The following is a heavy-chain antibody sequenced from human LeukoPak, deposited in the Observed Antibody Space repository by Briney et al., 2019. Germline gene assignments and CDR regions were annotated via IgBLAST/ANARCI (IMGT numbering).Heavy chain of an antibody. CDR2: ISYDGSNK. V-gene: IGHV3-30*18. CDR1: GFTFSSYG. Sequence: PGGSLRLSCAASGFTFSSYGMHWVRQAPGKGLEWVTVISYDGSNKYYADSVKGRFTISRDNSKNALYLQMNSPRAEDTAVYYCAKDRGYCSGGSCYLGYYYGMDVWGKGTTVTVSS. CDR3: AKDRGYCSGGSCYLGYYYGMDV. J-gene: IGHJ6*04. D-gene: IGHD2-15*01.